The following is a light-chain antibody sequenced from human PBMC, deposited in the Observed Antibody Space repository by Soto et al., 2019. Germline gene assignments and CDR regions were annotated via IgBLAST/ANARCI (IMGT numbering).Light chain of an antibody. CDR2: GAS. CDR3: QQYKNWPRT. V-gene: IGKV3-15*01. J-gene: IGKJ1*01. CDR1: QSVSSN. Sequence: EIVMTQSPVTLSVSPGERATLSCRASQSVSSNLVWYQQKPGQAPRLLIYGASTRATGIPARFSGSGSGTEFTLTISSLQSEDLAVYYCQQYKNWPRTFGQGTKVEIK.